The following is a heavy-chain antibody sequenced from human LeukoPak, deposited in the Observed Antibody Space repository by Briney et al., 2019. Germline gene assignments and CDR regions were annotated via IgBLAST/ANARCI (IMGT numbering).Heavy chain of an antibody. CDR2: INTNTGNP. CDR3: ARDQRASGPDY. Sequence: ASVEVSCKASGYTFTSYGISWVRQAPGQGLEWMGWINTNTGNPTYAQGFTGRFVFSLDTSVSTAYLQISSLKAEDTAVYYCARDQRASGPDYWGQGTLVTVSS. CDR1: GYTFTSYG. V-gene: IGHV7-4-1*02. J-gene: IGHJ4*02. D-gene: IGHD6-19*01.